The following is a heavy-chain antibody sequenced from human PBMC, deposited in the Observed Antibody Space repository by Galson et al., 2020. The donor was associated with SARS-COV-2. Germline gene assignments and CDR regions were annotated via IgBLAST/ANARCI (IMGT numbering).Heavy chain of an antibody. V-gene: IGHV3-30-3*01. CDR1: GFTFSSYA. J-gene: IGHJ6*02. CDR3: ASLGYCTNGVCYTPGGMDV. Sequence: TGGSLRLSCAASGFTFSSYAMHWVRQAPGKGLEWVAVISYDGSNKYYADSVKGRFTISRDNSKNTLYLQMNSLRAEDTAVYYCASLGYCTNGVCYTPGGMDVWGQGTTVTVSS. CDR2: ISYDGSNK. D-gene: IGHD2-8*01.